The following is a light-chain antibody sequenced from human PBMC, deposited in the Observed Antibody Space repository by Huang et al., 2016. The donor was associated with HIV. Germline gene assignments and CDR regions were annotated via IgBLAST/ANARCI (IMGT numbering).Light chain of an antibody. CDR3: QQYGNSPPYT. CDR1: QTISSNY. Sequence: EVVLTQSPGTLSLSPGERATLSCRASQTISSNYFAWYQQKPGQAPRLLIYGTSNRATGIPDRFSGSGSGIDCTLTISRLEPEDFAVYYCQQYGNSPPYTFGQGTTLDIK. J-gene: IGKJ2*01. CDR2: GTS. V-gene: IGKV3-20*01.